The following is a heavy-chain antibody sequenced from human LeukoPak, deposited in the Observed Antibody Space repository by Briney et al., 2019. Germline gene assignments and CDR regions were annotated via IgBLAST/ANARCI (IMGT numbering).Heavy chain of an antibody. V-gene: IGHV1-69*06. Sequence: SVKVSCKASGGTFSSYAISWVRQAPGQGLEWMGGIIPIFGTANYAQRFQGRVTITADKSTSTAYMELSSLRSEDTAVYYCAGGYYYDSSGYPTDYYYYMDVWGKGTTVTVSS. J-gene: IGHJ6*03. D-gene: IGHD3-22*01. CDR2: IIPIFGTA. CDR3: AGGYYYDSSGYPTDYYYYMDV. CDR1: GGTFSSYA.